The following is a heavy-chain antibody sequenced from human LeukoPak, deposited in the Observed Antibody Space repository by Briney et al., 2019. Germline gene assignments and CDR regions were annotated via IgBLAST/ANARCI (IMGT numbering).Heavy chain of an antibody. CDR2: ISAYNGNT. D-gene: IGHD2-15*01. V-gene: IGHV1-18*01. CDR1: GYTFTSYG. J-gene: IGHJ4*02. CDR3: AREAVFVATREFDY. Sequence: ASVKASCKASGYTFTSYGIGWVRQAPGQGLEWMGWISAYNGNTNYAQKLQGRVTMTTDTSTSTAYMELRSLRSDDTAVYYCAREAVFVATREFDYWGQGTLVTVSS.